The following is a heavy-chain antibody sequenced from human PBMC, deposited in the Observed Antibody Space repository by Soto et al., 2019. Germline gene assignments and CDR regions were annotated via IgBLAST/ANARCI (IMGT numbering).Heavy chain of an antibody. D-gene: IGHD3-22*01. J-gene: IGHJ6*03. CDR1: GFTVSSNY. Sequence: GGSLRLSCAASGFTVSSNYMSWVRQAPGKGLEWVSVIYSGGSTYYADSVKGRFTISRDNSKNTLYLQMNSLRAEDTAVYYCARDGAVSTGSSGYYYYYYMDVWGKGTTVTVSS. CDR3: ARDGAVSTGSSGYYYYYYMDV. V-gene: IGHV3-53*01. CDR2: IYSGGST.